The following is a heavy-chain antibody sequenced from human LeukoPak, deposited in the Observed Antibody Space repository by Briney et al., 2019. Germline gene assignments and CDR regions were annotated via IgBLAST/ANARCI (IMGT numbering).Heavy chain of an antibody. J-gene: IGHJ6*02. CDR3: AGLRFLEWSRHYYYGMDV. CDR2: TIPIFGTA. V-gene: IGHV1-69*13. Sequence: SVKVSCKASGGTFISYAISWVRQAPGQGLEWMGGTIPIFGTANYAQKFQGRVTITADESTSTAYMELSSLRSEDTAVYYCAGLRFLEWSRHYYYGMDVWGQGTTVTVSS. CDR1: GGTFISYA. D-gene: IGHD3-3*01.